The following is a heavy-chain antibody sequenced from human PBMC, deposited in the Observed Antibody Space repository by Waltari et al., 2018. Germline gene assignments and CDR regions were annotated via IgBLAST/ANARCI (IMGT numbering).Heavy chain of an antibody. CDR1: GGPINSYY. Sequence: QVQLQESGPGLVKPSETLSLTCTVSGGPINSYYWGWIREPPGKGLEWIGHIFYSGITTYNPSLKSRVTISVDTSKNQFSLKLNSVTAADTAVYYCARHASMGDYPIDCWGRGTLVTVSS. V-gene: IGHV4-59*08. CDR3: ARHASMGDYPIDC. D-gene: IGHD4-17*01. CDR2: IFYSGIT. J-gene: IGHJ4*02.